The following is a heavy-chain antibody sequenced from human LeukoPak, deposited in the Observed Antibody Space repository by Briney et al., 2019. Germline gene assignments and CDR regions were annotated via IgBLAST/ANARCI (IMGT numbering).Heavy chain of an antibody. CDR2: FDPEDGET. Sequence: ASVKVSCKVSGYTLTELSMHWVRQAPGKGLEWMGGFDPEDGETIYAQKFQGRVTRTEDTSTDTAYMELSSLRSEDTAVYYCATAFKGYDSSGYYVGVDMSAFDIWGQGTMVTVSS. V-gene: IGHV1-24*01. CDR3: ATAFKGYDSSGYYVGVDMSAFDI. J-gene: IGHJ3*02. D-gene: IGHD3-22*01. CDR1: GYTLTELS.